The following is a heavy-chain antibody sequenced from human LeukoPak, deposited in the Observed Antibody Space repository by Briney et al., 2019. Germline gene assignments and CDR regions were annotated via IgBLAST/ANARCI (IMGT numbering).Heavy chain of an antibody. V-gene: IGHV4-4*08. CDR2: IYSSGTI. CDR3: TRDSETTGEVKFDP. D-gene: IGHD4-17*01. Sequence: SETLSLTCTVSGGSISSYYWSWIRQPPGKGLEWIGYIYSSGTITYNPSLKSRVTMSVDTSKNQFSLRLSSVTAADTAVYYCTRDSETTGEVKFDPWGQGSLVTVSS. CDR1: GGSISSYY. J-gene: IGHJ5*02.